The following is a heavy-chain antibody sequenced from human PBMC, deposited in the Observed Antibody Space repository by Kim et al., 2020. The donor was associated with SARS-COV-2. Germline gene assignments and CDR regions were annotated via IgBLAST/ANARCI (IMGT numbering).Heavy chain of an antibody. CDR3: ARDPRRDGIGAFDI. Sequence: SETLSLTCTVSGGSISSYYWSWIRQPPGKGLEWIGYIYYSGSTNYNPSLKSRVTISVDTSKNQFSLKLSSVTAADTAVYYCARDPRRDGIGAFDIWGQG. D-gene: IGHD1-1*01. J-gene: IGHJ3*02. CDR2: IYYSGST. CDR1: GGSISSYY. V-gene: IGHV4-59*13.